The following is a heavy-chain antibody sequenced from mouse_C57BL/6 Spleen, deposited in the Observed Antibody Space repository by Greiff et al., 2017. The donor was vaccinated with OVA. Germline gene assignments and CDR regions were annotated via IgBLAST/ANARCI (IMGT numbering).Heavy chain of an antibody. J-gene: IGHJ1*03. CDR1: GFSLTSYG. Sequence: VKVEESGPGLVQPSQSLSITCTVSGFSLTSYGVHWVRQSPGKGLEWLGVIWSGGSTDYNAAFISRLSISKDNSKSQVFFKMNSLQADDTAIYYCARKDWYFDVWGTGTTVTVSS. CDR3: ARKDWYFDV. V-gene: IGHV2-2*01. CDR2: IWSGGST.